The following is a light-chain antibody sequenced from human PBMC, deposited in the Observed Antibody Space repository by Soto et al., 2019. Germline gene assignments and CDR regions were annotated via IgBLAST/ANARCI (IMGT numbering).Light chain of an antibody. CDR3: QHYNYWPPKT. Sequence: EIVMTQSPATLSVSQGERTTVSCSSSQSVGNNLAWYQQKPGQAPRLLIYGAYTRATGIPARFSGSGSGTDFTLTISSLQSEDFAVYYCQHYNYWPPKTFGQGTKVDIK. CDR2: GAY. CDR1: QSVGNN. J-gene: IGKJ1*01. V-gene: IGKV3-15*01.